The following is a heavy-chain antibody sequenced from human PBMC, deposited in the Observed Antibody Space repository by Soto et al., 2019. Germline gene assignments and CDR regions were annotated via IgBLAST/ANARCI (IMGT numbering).Heavy chain of an antibody. J-gene: IGHJ5*02. CDR3: GGRTSLARVQLFVGEISNHNWFDP. CDR2: IYHTGSS. D-gene: IGHD3-10*01. V-gene: IGHV4-39*01. CDR1: NDSISNPIYY. Sequence: HLQLQESGPGLVKPSETLSLTCTVSNDSISNPIYYWGWIRQPPGKGLEWIGSIYHTGSSYYNPSLKGRVTISMDKSKNQFSLKLTSVTAADTAIYFCGGRTSLARVQLFVGEISNHNWFDPWSQGTLVTVSS.